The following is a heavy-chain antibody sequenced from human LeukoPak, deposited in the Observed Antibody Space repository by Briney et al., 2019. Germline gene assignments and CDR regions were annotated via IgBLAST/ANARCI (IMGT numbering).Heavy chain of an antibody. J-gene: IGHJ6*02. CDR1: GYTFNSYG. V-gene: IGHV1-18*01. D-gene: IGHD3-22*01. CDR2: ISPYRGDT. CDR3: ARQVLIVGGRYGMDV. Sequence: ASVTVSCMASGYTFNSYGISWVRQAPGQGREWMGWISPYRGDTEYAQKIQGRVTMTTDTSTSTAYMELRSLRSDDTAVYYCARQVLIVGGRYGMDVWGQGTTVTVSS.